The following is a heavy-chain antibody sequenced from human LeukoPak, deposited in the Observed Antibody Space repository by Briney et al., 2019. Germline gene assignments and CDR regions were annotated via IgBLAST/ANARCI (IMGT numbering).Heavy chain of an antibody. D-gene: IGHD6-6*01. CDR2: ISYDGSNK. V-gene: IGHV3-30*04. J-gene: IGHJ4*02. Sequence: PGGSLRLSCAASGFTFSRYAMHWVRQAPGKGLEWVAVISYDGSNKYYVDSVKGRFTISRDNSKNTLYLQMNSLRVEDTAVYYCARGGAARPDFWGQGTLVTVSS. CDR3: ARGGAARPDF. CDR1: GFTFSRYA.